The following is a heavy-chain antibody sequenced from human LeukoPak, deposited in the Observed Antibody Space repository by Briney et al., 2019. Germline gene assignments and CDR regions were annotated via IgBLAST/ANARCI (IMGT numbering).Heavy chain of an antibody. J-gene: IGHJ4*02. Sequence: SETLSLTCTVSGGSISSYYWSWIRQPPGKGLEWIGYIYYSGSTNYNPSLKSRVTISVDTSKNQFSLKLSSVTAADTAVYYCARAWGVIRSLDYWGQGTLVTVSS. D-gene: IGHD3-10*01. CDR2: IYYSGST. V-gene: IGHV4-59*08. CDR3: ARAWGVIRSLDY. CDR1: GGSISSYY.